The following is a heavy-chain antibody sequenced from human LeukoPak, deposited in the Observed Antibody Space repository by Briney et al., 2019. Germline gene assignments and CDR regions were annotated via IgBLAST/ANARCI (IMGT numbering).Heavy chain of an antibody. V-gene: IGHV1-2*02. CDR1: GYTFTGYY. J-gene: IGHJ4*02. CDR3: ARDDLRMTTVTATDY. D-gene: IGHD4-17*01. Sequence: ASVKVSCKASGYTFTGYYMHWVRQAPGQGLEWMGWINPNSGGTNYAQKFQGRVTMTRDTSISTAYMELSRLRSDDTAVYYCARDDLRMTTVTATDYWGQGTLVTVSS. CDR2: INPNSGGT.